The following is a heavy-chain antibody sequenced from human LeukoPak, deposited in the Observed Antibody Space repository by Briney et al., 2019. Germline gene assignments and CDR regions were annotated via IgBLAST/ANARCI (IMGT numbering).Heavy chain of an antibody. Sequence: PGGFLRLSCAASGFTFSSYWMHWVRQAPGKGLVWVSRINSDGSSTSYADSVKGRFTISRDNAKNTLYLQMNSLRAEDTAVYYCARVYDSSGYYSWGGYWGQGTLVTVSS. CDR1: GFTFSSYW. V-gene: IGHV3-74*01. CDR3: ARVYDSSGYYSWGGY. D-gene: IGHD3-22*01. CDR2: INSDGSST. J-gene: IGHJ4*02.